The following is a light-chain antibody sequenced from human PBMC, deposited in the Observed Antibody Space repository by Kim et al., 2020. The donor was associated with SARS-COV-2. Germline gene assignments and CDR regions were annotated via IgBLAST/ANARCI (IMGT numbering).Light chain of an antibody. CDR2: YDS. Sequence: SYELTQPPSVSVAPGKTARITCGGNNIGSKSVHXYQQKPGQAPVLVIYYDSDRPSGIPERFSGSNSGNPATLTISRVEAGDEADYYCQVWDSSSVYVVFG. CDR1: NIGSKS. J-gene: IGLJ2*01. V-gene: IGLV3-21*04. CDR3: QVWDSSSVYVV.